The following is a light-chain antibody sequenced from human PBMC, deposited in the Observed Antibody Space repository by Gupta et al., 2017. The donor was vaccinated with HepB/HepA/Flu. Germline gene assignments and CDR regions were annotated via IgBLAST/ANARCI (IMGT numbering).Light chain of an antibody. CDR1: SGSIASNY. J-gene: IGLJ2*01. Sequence: NFMLTQHHSVLESPGKTLTISCTRSSGSIASNYVQWYQQCPGSAPRPVIFENTERPSGVPDRFSGSVDSSSNSASLTISGLKTEDEADYYCQSYETSKLVVFGGGTKLTVL. CDR2: ENT. V-gene: IGLV6-57*03. CDR3: QSYETSKLVV.